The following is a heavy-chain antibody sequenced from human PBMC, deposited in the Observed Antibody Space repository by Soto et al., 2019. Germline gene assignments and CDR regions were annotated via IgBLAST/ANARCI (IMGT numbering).Heavy chain of an antibody. D-gene: IGHD5-12*01. V-gene: IGHV1-69*13. J-gene: IGHJ1*01. CDR2: IIPVFGRP. CDR1: GGSFSSFG. Sequence: ASVKVSSEASGGSFSSFGISWLRQAPGQGLEWMGGIIPVFGRPNYAQRFRGRLTITADESTNTVYLELIDLRSEDTAVYYCAREGSGYNLWGQGTQVTSPQ. CDR3: AREGSGYNL.